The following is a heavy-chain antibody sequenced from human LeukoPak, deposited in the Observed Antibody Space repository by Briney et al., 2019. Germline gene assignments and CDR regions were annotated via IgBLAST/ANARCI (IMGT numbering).Heavy chain of an antibody. CDR2: IRYDGSNK. CDR3: EKDRTEEIYCSGGSCYLDY. CDR1: GFTFSSYG. J-gene: IGHJ4*02. V-gene: IGHV3-30*02. D-gene: IGHD2-15*01. Sequence: GGSLRPSCAASGFTFSSYGMHWVRQAPGKGLEWVAFIRYDGSNKYYADSVKGRFTISRNNAKNTLYLEMNSLRAEDTAVYYCEKDRTEEIYCSGGSCYLDYWGQGTLVTVSS.